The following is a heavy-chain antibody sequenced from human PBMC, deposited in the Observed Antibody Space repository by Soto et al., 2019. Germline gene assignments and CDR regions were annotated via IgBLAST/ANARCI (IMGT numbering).Heavy chain of an antibody. CDR3: AKDHKGRGYHHY. CDR1: GFNFGDAW. Sequence: GGSLRLSCVASGFNFGDAWMNWVRQAPGKGLEWVGHVKTKADGGAADYAASVKGRFTISRDNSKNTLYLQMNSLRAEDTAVYYCAKDHKGRGYHHYWGQGTLVTVSS. V-gene: IGHV3-15*07. J-gene: IGHJ4*02. D-gene: IGHD6-13*01. CDR2: VKTKADGGAA.